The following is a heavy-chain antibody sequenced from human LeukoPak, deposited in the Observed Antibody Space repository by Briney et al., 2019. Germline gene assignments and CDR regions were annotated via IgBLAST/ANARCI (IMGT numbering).Heavy chain of an antibody. CDR3: ARAVEMTTPTSHFDY. CDR1: GFTFSNYG. V-gene: IGHV3-33*01. D-gene: IGHD5-24*01. J-gene: IGHJ4*02. CDR2: IWFDGSNR. Sequence: GTSLRLSCAASGFTFSNYGMHWVRQAPGKGLEWVAVIWFDGSNRYFADSVRGRFTISRDNSRNTVYLQMDSLRVEDTAVYYCARAVEMTTPTSHFDYWGQGTLVTVSS.